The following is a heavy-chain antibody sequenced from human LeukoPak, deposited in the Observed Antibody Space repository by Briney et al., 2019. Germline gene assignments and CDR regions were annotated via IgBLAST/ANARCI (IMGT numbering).Heavy chain of an antibody. CDR3: ARDLDRRGSTYYDFWSGYRTNYYYYGMDV. CDR2: INTNTGNP. J-gene: IGHJ6*02. CDR1: GYTFTSYA. D-gene: IGHD3-3*01. Sequence: ASVKVSCKASGYTFTSYAMNWVRQAPGQGLEWMGWINTNTGNPTYAQGFTGRLVFSLDTSVSTAYLQISSLKAEDTAVYYCARDLDRRGSTYYDFWSGYRTNYYYYGMDVWGQGTTVTVSS. V-gene: IGHV7-4-1*02.